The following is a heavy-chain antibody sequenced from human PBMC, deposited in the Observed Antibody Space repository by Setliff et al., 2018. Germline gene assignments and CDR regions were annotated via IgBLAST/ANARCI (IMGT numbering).Heavy chain of an antibody. V-gene: IGHV1-18*01. CDR3: VTAQGAEHFDS. Sequence: ASVKVSCKASGYAFGSSGISWVRQAPGQGLEWMGWISAYNGYIVYAQKFQGRVTMTSNTAINTAYMELMRLTSEDTAVYYCVTAQGAEHFDSWGQGTLVTVSS. D-gene: IGHD3-16*01. J-gene: IGHJ4*02. CDR2: ISAYNGYI. CDR1: GYAFGSSG.